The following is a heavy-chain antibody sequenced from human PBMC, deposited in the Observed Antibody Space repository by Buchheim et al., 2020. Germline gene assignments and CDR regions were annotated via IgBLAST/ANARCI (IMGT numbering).Heavy chain of an antibody. Sequence: EVQLVESGGGLVQPGGSLRLSCEASGFSFSDYSLNWVRQAPGKGLEWVSYITSGGDSTYYADSVKGRLTISRDNAKNSLFLQMISLKAEDTGLYYCAIGITRGSYLFDYWGQGTL. V-gene: IGHV3-48*01. CDR1: GFSFSDYS. CDR3: AIGITRGSYLFDY. D-gene: IGHD3-10*01. CDR2: ITSGGDST. J-gene: IGHJ4*02.